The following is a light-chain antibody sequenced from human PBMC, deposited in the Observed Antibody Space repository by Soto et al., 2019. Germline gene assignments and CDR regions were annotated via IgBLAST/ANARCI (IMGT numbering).Light chain of an antibody. CDR2: GAP. Sequence: ILFSQSPGTLSLSPGERATLSCRASQSVSNNYLAWYQQKPGQAPRLLIYGAPNRATGIPDRFSGSGSGTDFTFTISSLQPEDNATYYCQQYENRPYTFGPGTKVDIK. V-gene: IGKV3-20*01. J-gene: IGKJ3*01. CDR3: QQYENRPYT. CDR1: QSVSNNY.